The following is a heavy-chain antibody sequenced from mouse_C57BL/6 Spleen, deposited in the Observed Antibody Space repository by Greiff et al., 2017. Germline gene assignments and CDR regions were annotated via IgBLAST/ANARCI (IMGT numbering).Heavy chain of an antibody. CDR2: INYDGSST. CDR3: ARDLYDGYYGFAY. Sequence: VESEGGLVQPGSSMKLSCTASGFTFSDYYMAWVRQVPEKGLEWVANINYDGSSTYYLDSLKSRFIISRDNAKNILYLQMSSLKSEDTATYYCARDLYDGYYGFAYWGQGTLVTVSA. V-gene: IGHV5-16*01. J-gene: IGHJ3*01. D-gene: IGHD2-3*01. CDR1: GFTFSDYY.